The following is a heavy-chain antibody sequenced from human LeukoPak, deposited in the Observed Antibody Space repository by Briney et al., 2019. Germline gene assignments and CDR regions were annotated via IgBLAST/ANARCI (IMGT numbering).Heavy chain of an antibody. CDR1: GGSFSGYY. D-gene: IGHD4-17*01. CDR2: INHSGST. J-gene: IGHJ2*01. V-gene: IGHV4-34*01. CDR3: ARENTVTTGLIPNEGSSYWYFDL. Sequence: SETLSLTCAVYGGSFSGYYWSWIRQPPGKGLEWIGEINHSGSTNYNPSLKSRVTISVDTSKNQFSLKLSSVTAADTAVYYCARENTVTTGLIPNEGSSYWYFDLWGRGTLVTVSS.